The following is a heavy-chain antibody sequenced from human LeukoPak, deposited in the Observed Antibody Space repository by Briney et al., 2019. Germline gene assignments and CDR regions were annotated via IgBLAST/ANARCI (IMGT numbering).Heavy chain of an antibody. CDR2: INHSGST. CDR1: GGSFSGYY. V-gene: IGHV4-34*01. CDR3: ARDYGDYRLPFDP. Sequence: SETLSLTCAVYGGSFSGYYWSWIRQPPGKGLEWIGEINHSGSTNYNPSLKCRVTISVDTSKNQFSLKLSSVTAADTAVYYCARDYGDYRLPFDPWGQGTLVTVSS. D-gene: IGHD4-17*01. J-gene: IGHJ5*02.